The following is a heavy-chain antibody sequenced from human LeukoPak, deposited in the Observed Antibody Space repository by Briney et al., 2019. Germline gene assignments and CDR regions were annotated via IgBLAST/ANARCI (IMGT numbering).Heavy chain of an antibody. CDR2: ISSSSSTI. CDR3: ASLPPYAGGGSYPY. D-gene: IGHD1-26*01. V-gene: IGHV3-48*01. CDR1: GFTFSSYS. J-gene: IGHJ4*02. Sequence: GGSLRLSCAASGFTFSSYSMNWVRQAPGKGVEWVSYISSSSSTIYYADSVKGRFTISRDNAKNSLYLQMNSLRAEDTAVYYCASLPPYAGGGSYPYWGQGTLVTVSS.